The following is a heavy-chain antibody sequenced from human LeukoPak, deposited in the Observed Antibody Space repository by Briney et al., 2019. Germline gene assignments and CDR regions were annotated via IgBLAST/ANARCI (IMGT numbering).Heavy chain of an antibody. J-gene: IGHJ4*02. CDR2: ISSSSSTI. CDR1: GFTFSSYS. CDR3: ARDTIFGADYYFDY. V-gene: IGHV3-48*02. Sequence: PGGSLRLSCAASGFTFSSYSMNWVRRAPGKGLEWVSYISSSSSTIYYADSVKGRFTISRDNAKNSLYLQMNSLRDEDTAVYYCARDTIFGADYYFDYWGQGTLVTVSS. D-gene: IGHD3-3*01.